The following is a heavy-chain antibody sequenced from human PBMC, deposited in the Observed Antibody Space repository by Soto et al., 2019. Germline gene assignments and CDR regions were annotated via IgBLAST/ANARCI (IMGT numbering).Heavy chain of an antibody. CDR3: ARADMKYNWYDP. CDR2: IYHSGGT. Sequence: QLQLQESGSGLVKPSQTLSLTCAVSGDSISSGFYTWTWIRQPPGRGLEWIGYIYHSGGTYYNPSLRSRLTKSVDTSKNQFSLKVTSVTAADTAVYYCARADMKYNWYDPWGQGTLVTVSS. V-gene: IGHV4-30-2*01. J-gene: IGHJ5*02. CDR1: GDSISSGFYT.